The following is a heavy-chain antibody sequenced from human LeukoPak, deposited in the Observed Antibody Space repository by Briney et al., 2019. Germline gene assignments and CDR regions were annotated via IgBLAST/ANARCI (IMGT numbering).Heavy chain of an antibody. V-gene: IGHV1-69*04. CDR1: GGTFSSYA. CDR2: IIPILGIA. Sequence: SVKVSCKASGGTFSSYAISWVRQAPGQGLEWMGRIIPILGIANYAQKFQGRVTITADKSTSTAYMELSSLRSEDTAVYYCATNRRATMIVVVNVLDYWGQGTLVTVSS. J-gene: IGHJ4*02. D-gene: IGHD3-22*01. CDR3: ATNRRATMIVVVNVLDY.